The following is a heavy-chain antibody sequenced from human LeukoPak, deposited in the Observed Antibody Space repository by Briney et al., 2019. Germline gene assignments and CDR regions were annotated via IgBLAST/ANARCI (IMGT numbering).Heavy chain of an antibody. CDR2: IYYSGST. CDR3: ARDGSGGGGYFDY. Sequence: PSETLSLTCTVSGGSISSYYWSWIRQLPGKGLEWIGYIYYSGSTNYNPSLKSRVTISVDTSKNQFSLKLSSVTAADTAVYYCARDGSGGGGYFDYWGQGTLVIVSS. V-gene: IGHV4-59*01. D-gene: IGHD6-19*01. CDR1: GGSISSYY. J-gene: IGHJ4*02.